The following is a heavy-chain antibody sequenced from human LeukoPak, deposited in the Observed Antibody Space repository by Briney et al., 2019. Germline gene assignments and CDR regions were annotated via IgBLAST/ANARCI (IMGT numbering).Heavy chain of an antibody. V-gene: IGHV3-11*04. D-gene: IGHD3-10*01. CDR3: ARGITMVRGVMNY. CDR2: ISNSGSII. CDR1: GFTFSDYY. J-gene: IGHJ4*02. Sequence: PGGSLRLSCAASGFTFSDYYMFWIRQAPGKGLEWVSYISNSGSIIYYADSVKGRFTISRDNAKNSLYLQMNSLRAEDTAVYYCARGITMVRGVMNYWGQGTLVTVSS.